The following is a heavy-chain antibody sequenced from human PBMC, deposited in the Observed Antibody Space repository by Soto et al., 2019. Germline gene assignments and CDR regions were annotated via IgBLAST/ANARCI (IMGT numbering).Heavy chain of an antibody. CDR3: ARTRDGYSAFDF. V-gene: IGHV4-59*01. J-gene: IGHJ4*02. Sequence: SETLSLTCTVSGDYFSTYGWTWIRQPPGKGLERNGYIYYSGSTNYNPSLKSRVSISIDTSKNPFSLNVTSVTSADTAMYYCARTRDGYSAFDFWGQGTLVTVSS. CDR2: IYYSGST. CDR1: GDYFSTYG. D-gene: IGHD2-15*01.